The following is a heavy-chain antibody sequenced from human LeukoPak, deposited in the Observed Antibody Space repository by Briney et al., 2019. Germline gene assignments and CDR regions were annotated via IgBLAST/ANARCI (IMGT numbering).Heavy chain of an antibody. J-gene: IGHJ4*02. CDR2: IWYDGSNK. D-gene: IGHD1-26*01. V-gene: IGHV3-33*08. CDR3: ARDLGGSYGYFDY. Sequence: GGSLRLSCAASGFTFSNYWMIWVRQAPGKGLEWVAVIWYDGSNKYCADSVKGRFTISRDNSKNTLYVQMNSLRVEDTAVYYCARDLGGSYGYFDYWGQGTLVTVSS. CDR1: GFTFSNYW.